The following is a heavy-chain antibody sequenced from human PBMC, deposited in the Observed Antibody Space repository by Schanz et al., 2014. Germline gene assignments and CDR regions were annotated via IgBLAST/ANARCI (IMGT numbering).Heavy chain of an antibody. D-gene: IGHD6-6*01. J-gene: IGHJ6*02. CDR3: ARDRGHVEQLVLEWYYAMDV. V-gene: IGHV1-18*01. CDR1: GYTFTTYG. Sequence: QVQLVQSGSEVKKPGASVKVSCKASGYTFTTYGISWVRQAPGQGLEWMGWISAYNGHTNYAQKFQSRVTKTTDTSSSTAYMELRSLRSDDTAVYYCARDRGHVEQLVLEWYYAMDVWGQGTTVAVSS. CDR2: ISAYNGHT.